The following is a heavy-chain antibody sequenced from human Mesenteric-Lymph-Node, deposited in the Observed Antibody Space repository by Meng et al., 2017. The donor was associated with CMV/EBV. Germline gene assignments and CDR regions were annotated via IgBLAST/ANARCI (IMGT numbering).Heavy chain of an antibody. Sequence: YSFTSHWIGWVRQMPGKGLEWMGIIYPGDSDTRYSPSFQGQVTISADKSISTAYLQWSSLKASDTAMYYCASGYCSSTSCYGAFDIWGQGTMVTVSS. D-gene: IGHD2-2*01. CDR1: YSFTSHW. CDR2: IYPGDSDT. V-gene: IGHV5-51*01. CDR3: ASGYCSSTSCYGAFDI. J-gene: IGHJ3*02.